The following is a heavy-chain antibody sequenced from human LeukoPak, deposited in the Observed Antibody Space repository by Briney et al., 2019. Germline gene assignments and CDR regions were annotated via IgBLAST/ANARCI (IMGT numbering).Heavy chain of an antibody. D-gene: IGHD1-26*01. V-gene: IGHV4-59*13. CDR1: GGSISSYY. CDR3: ARDRVGGATAAFDI. CDR2: IYYSGST. J-gene: IGHJ3*02. Sequence: SETLSLTCTVSGGSISSYYWSWVRQPPGKGLEWIGFIYYSGSTNYNPSLKSRVAISVDRSKNQFSLKLSSVTAADTAVHYCARDRVGGATAAFDIWGQGTMVTASS.